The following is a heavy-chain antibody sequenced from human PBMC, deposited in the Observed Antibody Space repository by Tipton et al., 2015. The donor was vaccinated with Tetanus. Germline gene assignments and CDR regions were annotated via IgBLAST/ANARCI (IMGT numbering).Heavy chain of an antibody. D-gene: IGHD2-15*01. CDR2: VSAYNGNT. J-gene: IGHJ6*02. CDR3: ARTLRSYYYYYGMDV. Sequence: QVQLVQSGAEVKKPGASVKVSCKASGYTFTSYGISWVRQAPGQGLEWMGWVSAYNGNTNYAQKLQGRVTMTTDTSTSTAYMELRSLRSDDTAVYYCARTLRSYYYYYGMDVWGQGTTVTVSS. CDR1: GYTFTSYG. V-gene: IGHV1-18*01.